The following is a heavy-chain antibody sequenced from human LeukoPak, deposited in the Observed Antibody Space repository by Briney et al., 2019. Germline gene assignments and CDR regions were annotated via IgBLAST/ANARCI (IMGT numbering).Heavy chain of an antibody. CDR2: INSDGGST. Sequence: PPGGSLRLSCTAPGFTFSSYWMHRVRQAPGKGLVWVSRINSDGGSTSYADSVKGRFTISRDNAKNTLYLQMNSLRAEDTAVYYCARRIQGMAPYYFDYWGQGTLVTVSS. CDR3: ARRIQGMAPYYFDY. V-gene: IGHV3-74*01. CDR1: GFTFSSYW. D-gene: IGHD5-24*01. J-gene: IGHJ4*02.